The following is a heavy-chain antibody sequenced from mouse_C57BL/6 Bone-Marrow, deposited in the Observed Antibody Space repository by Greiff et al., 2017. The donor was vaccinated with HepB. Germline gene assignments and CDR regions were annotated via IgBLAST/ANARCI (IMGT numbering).Heavy chain of an antibody. CDR1: GYTFTDYN. CDR3: ARSGYSNYVGYAMDY. Sequence: VQLQQSGPELVKPGASVKIPCKASGYTFTDYNMDWVKQSHGKSLEWIGDINPNNGGTIYNQKFKGKATLTVDKSSSTAYMELRSLTSEDTAVYYCARSGYSNYVGYAMDYWGQGTSVTVSS. V-gene: IGHV1-18*01. CDR2: INPNNGGT. J-gene: IGHJ4*01. D-gene: IGHD2-5*01.